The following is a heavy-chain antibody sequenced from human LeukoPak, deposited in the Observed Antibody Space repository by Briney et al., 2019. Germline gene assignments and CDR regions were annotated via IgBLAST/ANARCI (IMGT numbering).Heavy chain of an antibody. V-gene: IGHV4-38-2*02. CDR2: IYHSGST. D-gene: IGHD3-22*01. J-gene: IGHJ4*02. Sequence: SETLSLTCTVSGYSISSGYYWGWIRQPPGKGLEWIGSIYHSGSTYYNPSLKSRVTISVDTSKNQFSLKLSSVTAADTAVYYCARGRYYSDSSDYSLDYWGQGSLVTVSS. CDR3: ARGRYYSDSSDYSLDY. CDR1: GYSISSGYY.